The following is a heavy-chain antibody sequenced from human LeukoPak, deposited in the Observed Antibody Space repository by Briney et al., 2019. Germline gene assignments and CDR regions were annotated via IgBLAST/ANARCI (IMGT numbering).Heavy chain of an antibody. CDR3: TRDMRGAAAADDAFDI. J-gene: IGHJ3*02. CDR2: MNPNSGDT. D-gene: IGHD6-13*01. V-gene: IGHV1-8*03. CDR1: GYTFTSCD. Sequence: GASVKVSCXASGYTFTSCDINWVRQATGQGLEWMGWMNPNSGDTGYAQNFQGRVTITRDTSISTAYMELSSLRSEDTAVYYCTRDMRGAAAADDAFDIWGQGTMVTVSS.